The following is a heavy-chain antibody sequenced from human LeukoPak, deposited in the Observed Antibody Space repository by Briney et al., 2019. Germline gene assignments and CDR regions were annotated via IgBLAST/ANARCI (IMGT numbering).Heavy chain of an antibody. Sequence: GGSLRLSCAASGFTVSSNHMSWVRQAPGKGLEWVSVVYTGGNTYYADSVRGRFTISRDNSKNTLYLQMNSLRAEDTAVYYCARERDGNIFDYWGQGTLVTVSS. CDR1: GFTVSSNH. D-gene: IGHD4-23*01. CDR3: ARERDGNIFDY. J-gene: IGHJ4*02. V-gene: IGHV3-53*01. CDR2: VYTGGNT.